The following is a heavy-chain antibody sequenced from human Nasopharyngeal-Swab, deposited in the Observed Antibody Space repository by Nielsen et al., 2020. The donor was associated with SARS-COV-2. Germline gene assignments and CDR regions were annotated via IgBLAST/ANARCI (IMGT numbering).Heavy chain of an antibody. V-gene: IGHV4-34*01. D-gene: IGHD2-2*01. Sequence: SETPSLTCAVYGGSFSGYYWSWIRQPPGKGLEWIGDINHSGSTNYNPSLKSRVTMSVDTSKNQFSLKLSSVTAADTAVYYCAGVLCSRTSCYGVGNYYYGMDVWGQGTTVTVSS. CDR2: INHSGST. CDR3: AGVLCSRTSCYGVGNYYYGMDV. J-gene: IGHJ6*02. CDR1: GGSFSGYY.